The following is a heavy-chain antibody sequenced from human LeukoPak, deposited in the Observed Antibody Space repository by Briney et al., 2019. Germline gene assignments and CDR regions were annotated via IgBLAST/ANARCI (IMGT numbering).Heavy chain of an antibody. J-gene: IGHJ6*03. Sequence: PSETLSLTCTVSGGSLSRYYWSWIRQPPRKGLEWIGYIDYSGSTNYNPSLKSRVTISVGTSKNQFSLKLTSVTAADTAVYYCARRRTTGLSGYMDVWGKGTTVTVSS. D-gene: IGHD2-2*01. CDR3: ARRRTTGLSGYMDV. CDR2: IDYSGST. CDR1: GGSLSRYY. V-gene: IGHV4-59*08.